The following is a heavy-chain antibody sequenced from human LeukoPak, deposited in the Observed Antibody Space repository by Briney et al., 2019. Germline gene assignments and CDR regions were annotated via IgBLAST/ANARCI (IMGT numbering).Heavy chain of an antibody. CDR2: MNPNSGNT. CDR3: ARGPNKYDGGNSGSAWFDP. Sequence: ASVKVSCKASGYTFTSYDINWVRQATGLGLEWMGWMNPNSGNTGYAQKFQGRVTMTRNTSISTAYLELSSLTSEDTAVYYCARGPNKYDGGNSGSAWFDPWGQGSLVTVSS. D-gene: IGHD4-23*01. J-gene: IGHJ5*02. CDR1: GYTFTSYD. V-gene: IGHV1-8*01.